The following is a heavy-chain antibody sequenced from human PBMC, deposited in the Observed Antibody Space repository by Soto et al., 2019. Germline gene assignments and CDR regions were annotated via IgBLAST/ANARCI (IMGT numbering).Heavy chain of an antibody. CDR1: GGSISSYY. J-gene: IGHJ4*02. D-gene: IGHD5-18*01. Sequence: PSETLSLTCTVSGGSISSYYWSWIRQPPGKGLEWIGYIYYSGSTNYNPSLKSRVTISVDTSKNQFSLKLSSVTAADTAVYYCALRRYSYGYIDYWGQGTLVTVSS. V-gene: IGHV4-59*01. CDR3: ALRRYSYGYIDY. CDR2: IYYSGST.